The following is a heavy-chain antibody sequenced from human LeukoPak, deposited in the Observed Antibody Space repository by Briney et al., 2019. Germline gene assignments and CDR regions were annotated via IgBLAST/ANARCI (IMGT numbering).Heavy chain of an antibody. J-gene: IGHJ5*02. CDR1: GSTSSSDA. CDR3: AKSRGITAANGLDP. D-gene: IGHD6-13*01. CDR2: ISGSGDRT. V-gene: IGHV3-23*01. Sequence: GGSLRLSCAASGSTSSSDAMNWVRQAPGKGLEWVSGISGSGDRTYYADSVKGRFTLSRDTSKNTLYMQMNSLRADDTAVYYCAKSRGITAANGLDPWGQGTLVTVSS.